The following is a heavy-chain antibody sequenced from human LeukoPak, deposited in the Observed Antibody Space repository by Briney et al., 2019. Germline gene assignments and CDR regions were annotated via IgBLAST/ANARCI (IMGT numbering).Heavy chain of an antibody. CDR2: IYSVGTT. CDR3: ARGFLEWLLED. D-gene: IGHD3-3*01. V-gene: IGHV3-66*01. CDR1: DFSVGSNY. J-gene: IGHJ4*02. Sequence: GGSLRLSCAASDFSVGSNYMTWVRQAPGKGLEWVSLIYSVGTTFYADSVKGRFTISRDTSKNTLYLQMNSLRAEDTAVYYCARGFLEWLLEDWGQGTLVTVSS.